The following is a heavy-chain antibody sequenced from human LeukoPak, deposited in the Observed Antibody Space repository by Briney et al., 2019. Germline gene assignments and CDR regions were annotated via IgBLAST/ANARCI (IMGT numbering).Heavy chain of an antibody. CDR1: GFTFDDYA. CDR2: ISSNSGSI. D-gene: IGHD4-17*01. CDR3: AKDMGGTTVISLSYDY. V-gene: IGHV3-9*01. J-gene: IGHJ4*02. Sequence: GGSLRLSCAASGFTFDDYAMHWVRQAPGKGLEWVSGISSNSGSIGYADSVKGRFTISRDNAKNSLYLQMNSLRAEDTALYYCAKDMGGTTVISLSYDYWGQGTLVTVSS.